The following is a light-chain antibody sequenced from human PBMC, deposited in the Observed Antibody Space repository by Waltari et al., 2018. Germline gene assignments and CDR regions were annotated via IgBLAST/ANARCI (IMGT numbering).Light chain of an antibody. CDR2: EVS. Sequence: QSALTQPASVSGSPGPSISISCTGSSSDIGAHQYVSWFRQFPGEAPKLLIYEVSNRPSGVSNRFSGSKSGNTASLTISGLHFEDEAEYYCFSYAGRFSYVFGTGTTVTVL. J-gene: IGLJ1*01. CDR1: SSDIGAHQY. CDR3: FSYAGRFSYV. V-gene: IGLV2-14*01.